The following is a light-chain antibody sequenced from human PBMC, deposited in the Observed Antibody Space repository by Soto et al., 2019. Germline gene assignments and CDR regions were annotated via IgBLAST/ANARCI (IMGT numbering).Light chain of an antibody. CDR1: QDISTW. CDR2: TVS. Sequence: IQMTQSPSSVSASVGDRVTITCRASQDISTWLAWYQQKPGKAPKSLIYTVSTLQSGVPSRFSGSGPGTEFSLTISSLQPEDFATYYCQQYYSYPITFGQGTRLEI. J-gene: IGKJ5*01. V-gene: IGKV1D-16*01. CDR3: QQYYSYPIT.